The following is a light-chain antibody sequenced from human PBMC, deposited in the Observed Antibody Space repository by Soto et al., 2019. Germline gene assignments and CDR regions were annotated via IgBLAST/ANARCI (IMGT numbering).Light chain of an antibody. V-gene: IGKV1-16*02. CDR3: QQYNSYP. CDR2: AAS. CDR1: QGISNY. Sequence: IQMTQSPSSLSASVGDRFTTTCRASQGISNYLAWFQPKPGKAXXSLIYAASSLQSGVPSKFSGSGSGTDFTLTISSMQPEDFATYYCQQYNSYPFGQGTRLEIK. J-gene: IGKJ5*01.